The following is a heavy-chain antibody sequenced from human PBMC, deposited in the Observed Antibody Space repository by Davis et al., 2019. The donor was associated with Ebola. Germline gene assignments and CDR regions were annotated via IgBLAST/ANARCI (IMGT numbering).Heavy chain of an antibody. D-gene: IGHD1-26*01. V-gene: IGHV3-43D*03. CDR2: ISWDGGST. CDR1: GFTFSSYA. J-gene: IGHJ4*02. Sequence: GESLKISCAASGFTFSSYAMSWVRQAPGKGLEWVSLISWDGGSTYYADSVKGRFTISRDNSKNSLYLQMNSLRAEDTALYYCVIAVGATPTSDFDYWGQGTLVTVSS. CDR3: VIAVGATPTSDFDY.